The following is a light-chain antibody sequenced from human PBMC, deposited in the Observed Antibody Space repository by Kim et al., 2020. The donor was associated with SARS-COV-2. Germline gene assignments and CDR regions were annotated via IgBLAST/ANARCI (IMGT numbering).Light chain of an antibody. CDR3: GTWDSIRYV. Sequence: QSVLTQPPSVSAAPGQKVTISCSGSSSNIGNNYVSWYQQLPGTAPKLLIYDNNKRPTVIPDRFSGSKSGTSATLGITGLQTGDEADYYCGTWDSIRYVFGTGTKVTVL. J-gene: IGLJ1*01. V-gene: IGLV1-51*01. CDR2: DNN. CDR1: SSNIGNNY.